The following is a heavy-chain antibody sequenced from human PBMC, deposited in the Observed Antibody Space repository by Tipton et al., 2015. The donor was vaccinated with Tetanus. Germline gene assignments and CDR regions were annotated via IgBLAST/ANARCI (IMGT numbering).Heavy chain of an antibody. V-gene: IGHV4-39*01. CDR2: IYYSGST. J-gene: IGHJ6*02. CDR1: GGSISSSSYY. CDR3: DGILYDSSGGSDYYYYYGMDV. Sequence: TLSLTCTVSGGSISSSSYYWGWIRQPPGKGLEWIGSIYYSGSTYYNPSLKSRVTISVDTSKNQFSLKLSSVTAADTAVYYCDGILYDSSGGSDYYYYYGMDVWGQGTTVTVSS. D-gene: IGHD3-22*01.